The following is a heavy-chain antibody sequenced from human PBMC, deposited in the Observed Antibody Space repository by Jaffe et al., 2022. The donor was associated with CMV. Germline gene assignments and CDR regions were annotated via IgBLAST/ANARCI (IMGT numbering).Heavy chain of an antibody. D-gene: IGHD2-15*01. CDR2: IYYSGST. Sequence: QVQLQESGPGLVKPSETLSLTCTVSGGSISSYYWSWIRQPPGKGLEWIGYIYYSGSTNYNPSLKSRVTISVDTSKNQFSLKLSSVTAADTAVYYCARHCSGGSCYNDAFDIWGQGTMVTVSS. V-gene: IGHV4-59*08. CDR3: ARHCSGGSCYNDAFDI. CDR1: GGSISSYY. J-gene: IGHJ3*02.